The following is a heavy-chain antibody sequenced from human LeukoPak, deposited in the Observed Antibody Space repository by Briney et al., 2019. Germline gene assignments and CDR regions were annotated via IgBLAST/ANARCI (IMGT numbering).Heavy chain of an antibody. Sequence: GGSLRLSCAASGFTFSDYYMSWIRQAPAKGLEWVSFIGSSSGYRNYAASVKGRFTISRDNAKNSLYLQMNSLRAEDTAVYYCAKLYNWNDEGAFDIWGRGTMVTVSS. CDR2: IGSSSGYR. V-gene: IGHV3-11*06. CDR3: AKLYNWNDEGAFDI. J-gene: IGHJ3*02. D-gene: IGHD1-1*01. CDR1: GFTFSDYY.